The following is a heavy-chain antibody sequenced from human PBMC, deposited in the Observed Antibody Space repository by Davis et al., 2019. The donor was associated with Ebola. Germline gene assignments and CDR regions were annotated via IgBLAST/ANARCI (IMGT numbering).Heavy chain of an antibody. Sequence: ASVKVSCKASGYTFTTYGISWVRQAPGQGLEWMGWINPYNGNTNYAQKLQGRVTMTTDRSTSTAHMELRSLRSDDTAVYYCARDGRMPRMLYGMDVWGQGTTVSVSS. CDR3: ARDGRMPRMLYGMDV. CDR1: GYTFTTYG. D-gene: IGHD3-16*02. CDR2: INPYNGNT. V-gene: IGHV1-18*01. J-gene: IGHJ6*02.